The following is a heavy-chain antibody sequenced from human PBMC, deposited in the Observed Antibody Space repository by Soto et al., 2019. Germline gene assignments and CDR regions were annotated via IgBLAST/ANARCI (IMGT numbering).Heavy chain of an antibody. V-gene: IGHV4-31*03. Sequence: QVQLQESGPGLVKPSQTLSLTCTVSGGSISSGGYYWSWIRQHPAKRLEWIGYIYYSGRTYYNPSLKSRVTISVDTSKNQFSLKLSSVTAADTAVYYCARGGDYGGNSLWVDIWGQGTMVTVSS. J-gene: IGHJ3*02. D-gene: IGHD4-17*01. CDR1: GGSISSGGYY. CDR2: IYYSGRT. CDR3: ARGGDYGGNSLWVDI.